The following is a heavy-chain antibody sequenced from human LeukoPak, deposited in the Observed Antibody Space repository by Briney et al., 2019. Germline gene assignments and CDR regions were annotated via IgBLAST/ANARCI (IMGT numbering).Heavy chain of an antibody. CDR3: ARARGLLWFGERWNAFDI. CDR2: IIPIFGTA. CDR1: GGTFSSYA. D-gene: IGHD3-10*01. Sequence: ASVKVSCKASGGTFSSYAISWVRQAPGQGLEWMGGIIPIFGTANYAQKFQGRVTITADESTSTAYMELSSLRSEDTAVYYCARARGLLWFGERWNAFDIWGQGTMVTVSS. V-gene: IGHV1-69*13. J-gene: IGHJ3*02.